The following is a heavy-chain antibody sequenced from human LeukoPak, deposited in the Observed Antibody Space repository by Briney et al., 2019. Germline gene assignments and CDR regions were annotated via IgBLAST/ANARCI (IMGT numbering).Heavy chain of an antibody. J-gene: IGHJ4*02. V-gene: IGHV3-30*04. CDR1: GVNFSTYA. CDR3: ARDAVVGATPLLGY. Sequence: GRSLRLSCAASGVNFSTYAMHWVRQAPGKGLEWVALISYDGSRKHFADSVKGRFTISRDNSKNTLYLQMDRLRGEDTAVYYCARDAVVGATPLLGYWGQGTLVTVSS. CDR2: ISYDGSRK. D-gene: IGHD1-26*01.